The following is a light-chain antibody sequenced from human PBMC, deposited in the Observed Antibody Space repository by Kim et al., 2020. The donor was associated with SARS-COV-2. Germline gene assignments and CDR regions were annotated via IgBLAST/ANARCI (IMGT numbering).Light chain of an antibody. CDR2: DVN. J-gene: IGLJ1*01. CDR3: NSYTSSNTYV. V-gene: IGLV2-14*03. Sequence: GQSITISCTGTNSEVGSYNYVSWYQQHPGKVPKLMIFDVNNRPSGVSDRFSGSKSGNTASLTISGLQAEDEADYYCNSYTSSNTYVFGTGTKVTVL. CDR1: NSEVGSYNY.